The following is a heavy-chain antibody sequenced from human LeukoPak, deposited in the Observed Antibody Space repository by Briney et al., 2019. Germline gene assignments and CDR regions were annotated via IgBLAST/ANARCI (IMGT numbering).Heavy chain of an antibody. CDR3: ARVGAQGYYDSSGYYPIPNWFDP. Sequence: SETLSLTCTVSGGSISSGGYYWSWIRQHPGKGLECLGYIYYSGGTYYNPSLKSRVTISVDTSKIQFSLKLSSVTAADTAVYYCARVGAQGYYDSSGYYPIPNWFDPWGQGTLVTVSS. CDR2: IYYSGGT. J-gene: IGHJ5*02. CDR1: GGSISSGGYY. V-gene: IGHV4-31*03. D-gene: IGHD3-22*01.